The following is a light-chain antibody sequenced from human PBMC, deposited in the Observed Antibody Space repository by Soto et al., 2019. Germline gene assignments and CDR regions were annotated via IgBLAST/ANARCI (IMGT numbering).Light chain of an antibody. J-gene: IGLJ3*02. CDR1: SSNIGANYD. CDR2: VNT. CDR3: QSYDATRSGSV. Sequence: QSVLTQPPSVSGAPGQTVTISCTGSSSNIGANYDVHWYQQLPGRAPRLLVYVNTNRPSGVPDSFVAYKSGISASLDITGLQGEDEADYYCQSYDATRSGSVFGGGTKVTVL. V-gene: IGLV1-40*01.